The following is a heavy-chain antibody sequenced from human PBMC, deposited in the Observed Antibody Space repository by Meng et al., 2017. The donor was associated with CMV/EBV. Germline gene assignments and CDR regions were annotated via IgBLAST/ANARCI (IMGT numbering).Heavy chain of an antibody. D-gene: IGHD3-16*01. V-gene: IGHV4-4*07. CDR1: GASIKNYN. CDR3: AGSRPGGGACDY. J-gene: IGHJ4*02. Sequence: QGQQQISGQGMGTPLAPLSPTGIVSGASIKNYNWNWVRQPAGQGLEWIGLIQVIGHTVYNPSLKSRVTVSLDASKSQFSLTLNSVTAADTATYYCAGSRPGGGACDYWGQGILVTVSS. CDR2: IQVIGHT.